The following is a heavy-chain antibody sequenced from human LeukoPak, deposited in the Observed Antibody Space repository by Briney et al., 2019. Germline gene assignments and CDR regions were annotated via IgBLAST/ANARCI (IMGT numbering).Heavy chain of an antibody. D-gene: IGHD1-26*01. CDR3: AKDVGKWESLHFFDY. CDR1: GFTPNTNA. Sequence: WGSLRLSCFNPGFTPNTNALSLVRQAPGEGLEWVSGISGSGASTYYADSVKGRFTISRDDSRNTLYLQMNSLRGDDTAVYYCAKDVGKWESLHFFDYWGQGTLVTVSS. CDR2: ISGSGAST. J-gene: IGHJ4*02. V-gene: IGHV3-23*01.